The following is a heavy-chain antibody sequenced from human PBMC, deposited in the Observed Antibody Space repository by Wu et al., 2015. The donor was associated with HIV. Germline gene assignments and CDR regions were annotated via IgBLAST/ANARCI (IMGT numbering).Heavy chain of an antibody. D-gene: IGHD3-22*01. CDR1: GYTFTGYY. J-gene: IGHJ4*02. V-gene: IGHV1-2*02. CDR3: ARSYYYDSSGYNTAFDY. CDR2: INPNSGGT. Sequence: QVQLVQSGAEVKKPGASAKVSCKASGYTFTGYYMHWVRQAPGQGLEWMGWINPNSGGTNYAQKFQGRVTMTRDTSISTAYMELSRLRSDDTAVYYCARSYYYDSSGYNTAFDYWGQGTLVTVSS.